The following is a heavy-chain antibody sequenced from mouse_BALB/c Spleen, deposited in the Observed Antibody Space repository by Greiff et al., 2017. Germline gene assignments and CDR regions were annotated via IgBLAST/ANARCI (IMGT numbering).Heavy chain of an antibody. V-gene: IGHV5-9-4*01. CDR1: GFTFSSYA. CDR2: ISSGGSYT. J-gene: IGHJ4*01. Sequence: EVKLMESGGGLVKPGGSLKLSCAASGFTFSSYAMSWVRQSPEKRLEWVAEISSGGSYTYYPDTVTGRFTISRDNAKNTLYLEMSSLRSEDTAMYYCARDRDYGYDAMDYWGQGTSVTVSS. D-gene: IGHD2-2*01. CDR3: ARDRDYGYDAMDY.